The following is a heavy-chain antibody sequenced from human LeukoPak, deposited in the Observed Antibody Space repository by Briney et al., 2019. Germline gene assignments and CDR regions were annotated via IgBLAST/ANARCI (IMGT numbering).Heavy chain of an antibody. CDR1: GFTFRSHS. V-gene: IGHV3-48*01. Sequence: GGSLRLSCTASGFTFRSHSMIWVRQAPGKGLEWISYISGSSGTIYYADSVKGRFIISRDNDKNSLYLQMNSLRAEDTAVYYCAKDLRGSYPAATKLDYWGQGTLVTVSS. J-gene: IGHJ4*02. D-gene: IGHD1-26*01. CDR2: ISGSSGTI. CDR3: AKDLRGSYPAATKLDY.